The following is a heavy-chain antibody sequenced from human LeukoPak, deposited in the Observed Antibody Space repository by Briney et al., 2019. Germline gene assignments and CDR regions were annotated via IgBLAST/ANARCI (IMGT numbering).Heavy chain of an antibody. V-gene: IGHV3-48*03. J-gene: IGHJ4*02. CDR1: GFTFSSYQ. D-gene: IGHD5-18*01. Sequence: GGSLRLSXAASGFTFSSYQMNWVRQAPGKGLQWVSYISSSGSTIYYADSVKGRFTISRDNAKNSLYLQMSSLRAEDTAVYYCTRITTAMDVDYWGQGTLVTVSS. CDR3: TRITTAMDVDY. CDR2: ISSSGSTI.